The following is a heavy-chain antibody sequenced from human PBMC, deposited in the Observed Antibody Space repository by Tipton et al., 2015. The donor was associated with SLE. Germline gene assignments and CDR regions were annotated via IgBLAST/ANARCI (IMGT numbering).Heavy chain of an antibody. Sequence: TLSLTCTVSGGSISSYYWSWIRQPPGKGLEWIGEINHSGSTNYNPSLKSRVTISVDTSKNQFSLKLSSVTAADTAVYYCASGRSRLGYYDFWSGPRAFDYWGQGTLVTVSS. J-gene: IGHJ4*02. CDR1: GGSISSYY. CDR2: INHSGST. V-gene: IGHV4-34*01. CDR3: ASGRSRLGYYDFWSGPRAFDY. D-gene: IGHD3-3*01.